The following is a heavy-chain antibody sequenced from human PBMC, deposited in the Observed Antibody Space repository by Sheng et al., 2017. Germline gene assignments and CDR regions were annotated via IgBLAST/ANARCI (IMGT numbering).Heavy chain of an antibody. CDR3: AKGWMTTVTTWDY. CDR1: GFTFSNYG. V-gene: IGHV3-23*04. D-gene: IGHD4-17*01. CDR2: ITNSGGST. J-gene: IGHJ4*02. Sequence: EVQLVESGGALLRPGGTLRLSCAASGFTFSNYGMSWVRQAPGKGLVWVSSITNSGGSTYYADSVKGRFTISRDNSKNTFYLQMNSLRAEDTAVYYCAKGWMTTVTTWDYWGQGTLVTVSS.